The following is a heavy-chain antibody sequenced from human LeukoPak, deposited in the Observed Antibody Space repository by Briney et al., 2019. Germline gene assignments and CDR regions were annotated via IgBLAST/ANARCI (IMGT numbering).Heavy chain of an antibody. CDR3: AREESTVTTWDYYYGMDV. CDR2: ISAYNGNT. J-gene: IGHJ6*02. V-gene: IGHV1-18*01. D-gene: IGHD4-17*01. CDR1: GYTFTSYG. Sequence: ASVKVSCKASGYTFTSYGISWVRQAPGQGLEWMGWISAYNGNTNYAQKFQGRVTMTRDTSTSTVYMELSSLRSEDTAVYYCAREESTVTTWDYYYGMDVWGQGTTVTVSS.